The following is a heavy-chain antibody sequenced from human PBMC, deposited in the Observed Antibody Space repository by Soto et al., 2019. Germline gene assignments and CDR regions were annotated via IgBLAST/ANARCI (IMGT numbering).Heavy chain of an antibody. J-gene: IGHJ6*02. Sequence: RASVKVSCKASGYTFTSYYMHWVRQAPGQGLEWMGIINPSGGSTSYAQKFQGRVTMTRDTSTSTVYMELSSLRSEDTAVYYCARDRIAAAGTSPYGMDVWGQGTTVTVSS. CDR1: GYTFTSYY. D-gene: IGHD6-13*01. CDR2: INPSGGST. V-gene: IGHV1-46*01. CDR3: ARDRIAAAGTSPYGMDV.